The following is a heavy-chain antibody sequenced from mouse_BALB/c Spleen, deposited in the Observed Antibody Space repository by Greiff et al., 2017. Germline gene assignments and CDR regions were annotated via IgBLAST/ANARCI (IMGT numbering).Heavy chain of an antibody. Sequence: EVKLQESGGGLVQPGGSRKLSCAASGFTFSSFGMHWVRQAPEKGLEWVAYISSGSSTIYYADTVKGRFTISRDNPKNTLFLQMTSLRSEDTAMYYCARYNDYDEGAMDYWGQGTSVTVSS. CDR1: GFTFSSFG. J-gene: IGHJ4*01. CDR2: ISSGSSTI. D-gene: IGHD2-4*01. CDR3: ARYNDYDEGAMDY. V-gene: IGHV5-17*02.